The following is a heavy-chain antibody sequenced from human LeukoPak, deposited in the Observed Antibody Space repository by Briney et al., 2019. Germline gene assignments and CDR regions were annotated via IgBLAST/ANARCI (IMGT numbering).Heavy chain of an antibody. CDR2: ITGSTRTT. Sequence: PGGSLRLSCAASVFPFSAYGMSCVRQAPGGGLEWVSSITGSTRTTYYADSVRGRFTISRDNSKNTLYLHMKPLRREDTALLLCAKDQLNRFCSAGSCSTTHDYWGQGILVTVSS. CDR3: AKDQLNRFCSAGSCSTTHDY. J-gene: IGHJ4*02. D-gene: IGHD2-15*01. CDR1: VFPFSAYG. V-gene: IGHV3-23*01.